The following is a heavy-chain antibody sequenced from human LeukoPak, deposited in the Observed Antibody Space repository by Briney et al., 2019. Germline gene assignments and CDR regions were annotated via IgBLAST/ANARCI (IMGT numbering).Heavy chain of an antibody. V-gene: IGHV4-39*01. CDR3: ASRFLYCSSTSCYTLDYYYYMDV. CDR2: IYYSGST. J-gene: IGHJ6*03. CDR1: GGSISSSSYY. Sequence: SETLSLTCTVSGGSISSSSYYWGWIRQPPGKGLEWIGSIYYSGSTYYNPSLKSRVTISVDTSKNQFSLKLSSVTAADTAVYYCASRFLYCSSTSCYTLDYYYYMDVWGKGTTVTVSS. D-gene: IGHD2-2*02.